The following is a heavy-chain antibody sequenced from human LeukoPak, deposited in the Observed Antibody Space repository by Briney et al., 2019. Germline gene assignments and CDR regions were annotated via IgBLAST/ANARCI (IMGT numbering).Heavy chain of an antibody. CDR1: GGSISSGSYY. J-gene: IGHJ4*02. D-gene: IGHD2-2*01. CDR3: AREDIVVVPAANPFDY. V-gene: IGHV4-61*02. CDR2: IYTSGRT. Sequence: SETLSLTCTVSGGSISSGSYYWSWIRQPAGKGLEWIGRIYTSGRTNYNPSLKSRVTISVDTSKNQFSLKLSSVTAADTAVYYCAREDIVVVPAANPFDYWGQGTLVTVSS.